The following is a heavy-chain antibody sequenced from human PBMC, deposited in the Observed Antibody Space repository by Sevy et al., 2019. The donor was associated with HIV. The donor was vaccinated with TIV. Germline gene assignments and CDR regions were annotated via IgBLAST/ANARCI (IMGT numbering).Heavy chain of an antibody. D-gene: IGHD6-19*01. Sequence: GGSLRLSCATSGFNFNNTWMSWVRQAPGKGLEWLGRVKSEVDGGTRDYAAPVRGRFTMSRDDSRSTLYLQMDTLTSEDTAVYYCTTGGGSITVAGTPFDYWGQGTQVTVSS. J-gene: IGHJ4*02. CDR2: VKSEVDGGTR. CDR3: TTGGGSITVAGTPFDY. CDR1: GFNFNNTW. V-gene: IGHV3-15*01.